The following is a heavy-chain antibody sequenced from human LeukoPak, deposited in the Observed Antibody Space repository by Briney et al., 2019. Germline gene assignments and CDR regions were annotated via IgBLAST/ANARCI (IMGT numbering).Heavy chain of an antibody. J-gene: IGHJ4*02. CDR2: ISYDGSNK. Sequence: PGRSLRLSCAASGFTLSSYGMHWVRQAPGKGLEWVADISYDGSNKFYADCVKGRFTLSRDISKHTLYVQMNSLRAEDAAMYYCARDGGYPQLLPFDYWGQGTLVTVSS. CDR3: ARDGGYPQLLPFDY. CDR1: GFTLSSYG. V-gene: IGHV3-30*03. D-gene: IGHD2-15*01.